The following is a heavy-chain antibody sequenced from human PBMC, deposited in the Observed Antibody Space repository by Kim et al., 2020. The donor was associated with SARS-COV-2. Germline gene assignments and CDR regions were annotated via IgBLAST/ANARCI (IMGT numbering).Heavy chain of an antibody. CDR1: GFTFSSYA. CDR3: AKMGAAAGTKGWYFDL. V-gene: IGHV3-23*01. CDR2: ISGSGGST. D-gene: IGHD6-13*01. J-gene: IGHJ2*01. Sequence: GGSLRLSCAASGFTFSSYAMSWVRQAPGKGLEWVSAISGSGGSTYYADSVKGRFTISRDNSKNTLYLQMNSLRAEDTAVYYCAKMGAAAGTKGWYFDLWGRGTLVTVSS.